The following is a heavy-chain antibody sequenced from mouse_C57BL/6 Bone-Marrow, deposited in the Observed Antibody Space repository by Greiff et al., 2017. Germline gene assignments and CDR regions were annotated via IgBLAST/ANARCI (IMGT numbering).Heavy chain of an antibody. Sequence: VQLQQSGAELARPGASVKMSCKASGYTFTSYTMHWVKQRPGQGLEWIGYINPSSGYTKYNQKFKDKATLTADKSSSTAYMQLSSLTSEDSAVYYCARDGGTTVVATKGFAYWGQGTLVTVSA. V-gene: IGHV1-4*01. J-gene: IGHJ3*01. D-gene: IGHD1-1*01. CDR2: INPSSGYT. CDR1: GYTFTSYT. CDR3: ARDGGTTVVATKGFAY.